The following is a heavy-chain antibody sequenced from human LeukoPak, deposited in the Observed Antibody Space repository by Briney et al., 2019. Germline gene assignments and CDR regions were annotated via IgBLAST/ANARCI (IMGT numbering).Heavy chain of an antibody. CDR1: GGSISSYY. V-gene: IGHV4-4*07. CDR3: ARDRYYYDSSGYYYLFDY. D-gene: IGHD3-22*01. J-gene: IGHJ4*02. CDR2: IYTSGST. Sequence: SETLSLTCTVSGGSISSYYWSWIRQPAGKGLEWIGRIYTSGSTNYNPSLKSRVTMSVDTSKNQFSLKLSSVTAADTAVYYCARDRYYYDSSGYYYLFDYWGQGTLVTVSS.